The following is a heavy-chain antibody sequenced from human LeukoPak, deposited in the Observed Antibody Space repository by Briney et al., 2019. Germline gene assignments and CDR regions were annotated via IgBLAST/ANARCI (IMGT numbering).Heavy chain of an antibody. J-gene: IGHJ4*02. CDR3: AKQLGYCSDGSCYFPY. CDR2: ISNNGGYT. CDR1: GFTFSSSA. D-gene: IGHD2-15*01. Sequence: GGSLRLSCAASGFTFSSSAMSWVREAPGEGLEWVSAISNNGGYTYYADSVQGRFTISRDNSKSTLCLQMNSLRAEDTAVYYCAKQLGYCSDGSCYFPYWGQGTLVTVSS. V-gene: IGHV3-23*01.